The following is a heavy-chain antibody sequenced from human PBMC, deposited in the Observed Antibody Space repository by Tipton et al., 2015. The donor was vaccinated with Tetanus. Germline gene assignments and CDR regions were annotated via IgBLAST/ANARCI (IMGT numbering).Heavy chain of an antibody. CDR2: IYESGDT. CDR3: ARHQSGYFTPFDY. J-gene: IGHJ4*02. D-gene: IGHD3-3*01. V-gene: IGHV4-39*01. Sequence: TLSLTCTVSGGSIRGGTFYWGWIRQPPGKGLKWIGSIYESGDTYYIPYLKSRVTISVDTSKNQFSLNLNSMAAADTGVYYCARHQSGYFTPFDYWGQGNLVTVSS. CDR1: GGSIRGGTFY.